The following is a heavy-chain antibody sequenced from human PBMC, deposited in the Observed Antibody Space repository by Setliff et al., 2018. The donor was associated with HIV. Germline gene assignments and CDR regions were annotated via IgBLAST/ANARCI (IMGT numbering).Heavy chain of an antibody. CDR3: ARLRWLQLGGYYGMDV. V-gene: IGHV4-38-2*01. Sequence: SETLSLTCAVSGYSISSGYYWGWIRQPPGKGLEWIGSIYHSGSTYYNPSLKRRVTISVDTSKNQFSLKLSSVTSADTAVYYCARLRWLQLGGYYGMDVWGQGTTVTVSS. J-gene: IGHJ6*02. D-gene: IGHD5-12*01. CDR2: IYHSGST. CDR1: GYSISSGYY.